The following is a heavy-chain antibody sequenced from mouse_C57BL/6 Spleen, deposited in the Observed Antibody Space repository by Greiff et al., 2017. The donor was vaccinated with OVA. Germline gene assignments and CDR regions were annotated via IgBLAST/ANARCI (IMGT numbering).Heavy chain of an antibody. CDR1: GYTFTSYW. CDR2: INPSNGGT. J-gene: IGHJ1*03. D-gene: IGHD2-5*01. V-gene: IGHV1-53*01. CDR3: ARSRGYYSNSYWYFDV. Sequence: QVQLQQPGTDLVKPGASVKLSCKASGYTFTSYWMHWVKQRPGQGLEWIGNINPSNGGTNYNEKFKSKATLTVDKSSSTAYMQLSSLTSEDSAVYYCARSRGYYSNSYWYFDVWGTGTTVTVSS.